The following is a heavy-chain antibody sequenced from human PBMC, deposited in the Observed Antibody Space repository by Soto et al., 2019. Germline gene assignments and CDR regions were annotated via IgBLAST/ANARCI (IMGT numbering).Heavy chain of an antibody. CDR2: ISYDGSNK. J-gene: IGHJ5*02. Sequence: GGSLRLSCAASGFTFSTYGMHWVRQAPGKGLEWVAVISYDGSNKYYADSVKGRFTISRDNSKNTLYLQMNSLRAEDMAVDYCAESGVIVVAQGPTWFDPWGHGRLVTVSS. V-gene: IGHV3-30*18. D-gene: IGHD2-2*01. CDR3: AESGVIVVAQGPTWFDP. CDR1: GFTFSTYG.